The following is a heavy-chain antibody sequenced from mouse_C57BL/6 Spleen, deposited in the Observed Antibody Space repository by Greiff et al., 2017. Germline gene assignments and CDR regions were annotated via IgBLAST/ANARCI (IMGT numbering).Heavy chain of an antibody. CDR2: INPSNGGT. CDR1: GYTFTSYW. J-gene: IGHJ3*01. V-gene: IGHV1-53*01. Sequence: QVQLKQPGTELVKPGASVKLSCKASGYTFTSYWMHWVKQRPGQGLEWIGNINPSNGGTNYNEKFKSKATLTVDKSSSTAYMQLSSLTSEDSAVYYCAREEGLRRAAWFAYWGQGTLVTVSA. D-gene: IGHD2-12*01. CDR3: AREEGLRRAAWFAY.